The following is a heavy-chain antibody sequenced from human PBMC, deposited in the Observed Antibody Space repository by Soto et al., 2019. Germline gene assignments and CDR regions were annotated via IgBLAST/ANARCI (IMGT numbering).Heavy chain of an antibody. D-gene: IGHD3-22*01. J-gene: IGHJ3*02. CDR3: AGSTDYYDSSGYYFTDHAFDI. CDR2: IYYSGST. Sequence: PSETLSLTCTVSGGSISSSSYYWGWIRQPPGKGLEWIGSIYYSGSTYYNPSLKSRVTISVDTSKNQFSLKLSSVTAADTAVYYCAGSTDYYDSSGYYFTDHAFDIWGQGTMVTVSS. CDR1: GGSISSSSYY. V-gene: IGHV4-39*01.